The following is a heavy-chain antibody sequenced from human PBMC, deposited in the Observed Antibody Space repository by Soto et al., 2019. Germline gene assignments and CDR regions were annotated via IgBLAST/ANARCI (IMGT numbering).Heavy chain of an antibody. V-gene: IGHV4-39*01. CDR1: GGSISSSSYY. J-gene: IGHJ5*02. Sequence: SETLSLTCTVSGGSISSSSYYWGWIRQPPGKGLEWIGSIYYSGSTYYNPSLKSRVTISVDTSKNQFSLKLSSVTAADTAVYYCARVIPDGGYCSGGSCYSKALWFDPWGQGTLVTVSS. D-gene: IGHD2-15*01. CDR2: IYYSGST. CDR3: ARVIPDGGYCSGGSCYSKALWFDP.